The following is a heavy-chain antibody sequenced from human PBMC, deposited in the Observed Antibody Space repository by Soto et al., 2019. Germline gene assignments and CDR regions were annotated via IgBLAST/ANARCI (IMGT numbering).Heavy chain of an antibody. V-gene: IGHV3-7*01. J-gene: IGHJ5*02. CDR1: GFTFSSYW. CDR3: ARDLVTIFGVVIKEENWFDP. D-gene: IGHD3-3*01. CDR2: IKQDGSEK. Sequence: GGSLRLSCAASGFTFSSYWMSWVRQAPGKGLEWVANIKQDGSEKYYVDSVKGRFTISRDNAKNSLYLQMNSLRAEDTAVYYCARDLVTIFGVVIKEENWFDPWGQGTLVTVSS.